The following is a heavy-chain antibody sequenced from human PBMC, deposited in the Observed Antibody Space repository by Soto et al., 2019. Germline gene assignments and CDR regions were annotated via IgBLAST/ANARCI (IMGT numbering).Heavy chain of an antibody. Sequence: QVQLVESGGGVVQPGGSLRLSCAASGFTFSTYSMPWVRQAPGKGLEWLAVISSDGSKTYYADSVKGRFTISRDNSKNTLYLQMNRLRPDDTAVYYCARDPLPLTYEAYYIAYWGQGALVTVSS. D-gene: IGHD3-22*01. J-gene: IGHJ4*02. V-gene: IGHV3-30-3*01. CDR1: GFTFSTYS. CDR2: ISSDGSKT. CDR3: ARDPLPLTYEAYYIAY.